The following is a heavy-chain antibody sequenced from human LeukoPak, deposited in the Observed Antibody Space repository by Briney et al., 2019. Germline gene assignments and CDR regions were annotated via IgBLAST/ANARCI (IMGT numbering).Heavy chain of an antibody. J-gene: IGHJ5*02. CDR1: GFTFSIYT. Sequence: EPGGSLRLSCAASGFTFSIYTMAWVRQAPGKGPEWVSAIGGSGGSTYYADSLGGRFTISREDYKDMVYLQMNSLQVEDTATYYCGKEGGPWAQGNEVTVSS. CDR3: GKEGGP. CDR2: IGGSGGST. V-gene: IGHV3-23*01. D-gene: IGHD3-16*01.